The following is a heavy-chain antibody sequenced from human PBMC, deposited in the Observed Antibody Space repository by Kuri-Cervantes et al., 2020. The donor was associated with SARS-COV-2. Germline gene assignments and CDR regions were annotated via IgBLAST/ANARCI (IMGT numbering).Heavy chain of an antibody. CDR3: ARHPTYYDFWSGSWGFYGMDV. Sequence: KVSCKGSGYSFTSYWIGWVRQMPGKGLEWMGIIYPGDSDTRYSPSFQGQVTISADKSISTAYLQWSSLKASDTAMYYCARHPTYYDFWSGSWGFYGMDVWGQGTTVTVSS. CDR1: GYSFTSYW. CDR2: IYPGDSDT. D-gene: IGHD3-3*01. V-gene: IGHV5-51*01. J-gene: IGHJ6*02.